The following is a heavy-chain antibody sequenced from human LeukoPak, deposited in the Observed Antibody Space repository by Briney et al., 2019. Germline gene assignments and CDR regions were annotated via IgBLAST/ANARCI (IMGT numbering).Heavy chain of an antibody. J-gene: IGHJ4*02. CDR2: ISSSGSTI. CDR1: GFIFNDYY. Sequence: GGSLRLSCAASGFIFNDYYMSWIRQAPGKGLEWVSYISSSGSTIYYADSVKGRFTISRDNAKNSLYLQMNSLRAEDTAVYYCARAFGMGYYFDYWGQGTLVTVSS. CDR3: ARAFGMGYYFDY. D-gene: IGHD1-14*01. V-gene: IGHV3-11*04.